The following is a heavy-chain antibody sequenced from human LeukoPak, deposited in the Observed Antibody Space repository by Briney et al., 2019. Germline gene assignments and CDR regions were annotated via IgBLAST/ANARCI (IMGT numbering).Heavy chain of an antibody. J-gene: IGHJ5*02. Sequence: VASVKVSCKAPGYTFTSYDINWVRQATGQGLEWMGWMNPNSGNTGYAQKFQGRVTMTRNTSISTAYMELSSLRSEDTAVYYCARGSAARPYNWFDPWGQGTLVTVSS. CDR3: ARGSAARPYNWFDP. CDR2: MNPNSGNT. V-gene: IGHV1-8*01. D-gene: IGHD6-6*01. CDR1: GYTFTSYD.